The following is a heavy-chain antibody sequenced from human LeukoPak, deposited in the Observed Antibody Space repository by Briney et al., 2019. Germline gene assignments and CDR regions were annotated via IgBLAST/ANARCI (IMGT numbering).Heavy chain of an antibody. Sequence: PGGSLRLSCAVYGLTFSNPCTSWDRQAPGKGLEWVANIKTDGGEKYYVDSVKGRFTISRDNAKNSLYLQMNSLRAEDTAVYYCARDFKGLGIHDGLWGKGTLVTVSS. V-gene: IGHV3-7*01. CDR1: GLTFSNPC. D-gene: IGHD3-16*01. CDR3: ARDFKGLGIHDGL. CDR2: IKTDGGEK. J-gene: IGHJ4*02.